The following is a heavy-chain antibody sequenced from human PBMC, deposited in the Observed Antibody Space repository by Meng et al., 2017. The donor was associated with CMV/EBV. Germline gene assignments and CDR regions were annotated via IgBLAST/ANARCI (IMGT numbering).Heavy chain of an antibody. V-gene: IGHV3-74*01. CDR2: TNSDGSST. CDR3: ARKGGGSSPAFFDY. J-gene: IGHJ4*02. CDR1: GFTFSSYW. Sequence: GGPLRLSCAASGFTFSSYWMHWVRQVPGKGLVWVSHTNSDGSSTSYADSVKGRFTISRDNAKNTLYLQMNSLRAEDTAVYYCARKGGGSSPAFFDYWGQGTLVTVSS. D-gene: IGHD6-6*01.